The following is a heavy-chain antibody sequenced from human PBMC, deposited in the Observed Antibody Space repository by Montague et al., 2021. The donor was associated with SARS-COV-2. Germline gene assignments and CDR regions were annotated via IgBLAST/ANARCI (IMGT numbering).Heavy chain of an antibody. CDR3: ARDLSSSWYYWFDP. Sequence: TLSLTCTVSGGYISSGSYYWSWMRPPAGRGMEWIGRIYTSGSTKYTPSLKSRVTISVDTSKHHFSLMVSSVTAADTAVYYCARDLSSSWYYWFDPWGQGTLVTVSS. CDR1: GGYISSGSYY. V-gene: IGHV4-61*02. D-gene: IGHD6-13*01. CDR2: IYTSGST. J-gene: IGHJ5*02.